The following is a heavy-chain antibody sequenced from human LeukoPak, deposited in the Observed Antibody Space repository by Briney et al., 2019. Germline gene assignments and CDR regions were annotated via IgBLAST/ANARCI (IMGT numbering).Heavy chain of an antibody. CDR3: ARGPNQYYYDSSGYYYDY. CDR2: INHSGST. D-gene: IGHD3-22*01. Sequence: SETLSLTCAVYGGSFSGYYWSWIRQPPGKGLEWIGEINHSGSTNYNPSLKSRVTISVDTSKNQFPLKLSSATAADTAVYYCARGPNQYYYDSSGYYYDYWGQGTLVTVSS. J-gene: IGHJ4*02. CDR1: GGSFSGYY. V-gene: IGHV4-34*01.